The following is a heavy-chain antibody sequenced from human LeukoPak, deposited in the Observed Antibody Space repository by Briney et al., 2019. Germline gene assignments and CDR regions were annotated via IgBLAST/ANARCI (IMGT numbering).Heavy chain of an antibody. Sequence: GGSLRLSCAASGFTFSTYAMSWVRQAPRKGLEWVSSISGSGGSAYYADSVKGRFATSRNNSKNTLYLQMNSLRAEDTAIYYCAKAFWDTMIVVLINNWFDPWGQGTLVTVSS. D-gene: IGHD3-22*01. CDR2: ISGSGGSA. J-gene: IGHJ5*02. CDR1: GFTFSTYA. V-gene: IGHV3-23*01. CDR3: AKAFWDTMIVVLINNWFDP.